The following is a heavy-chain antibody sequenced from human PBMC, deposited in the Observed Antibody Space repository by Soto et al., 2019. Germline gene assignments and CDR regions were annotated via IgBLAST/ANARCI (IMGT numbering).Heavy chain of an antibody. D-gene: IGHD6-19*01. CDR2: ISPKSGGT. V-gene: IGHV1-2*02. Sequence: QVQLVQSGAEVKKPGASVKVSCEASGYTFIDYYIHWVRQAPGQGFAWMGRISPKSGGTNYAQKFQGRVTMTWDTSLNTAYMELSSLMSEDTAVYYCARPPGYISDWYYFDLWGQGTLVTVSS. J-gene: IGHJ4*02. CDR1: GYTFIDYY. CDR3: ARPPGYISDWYYFDL.